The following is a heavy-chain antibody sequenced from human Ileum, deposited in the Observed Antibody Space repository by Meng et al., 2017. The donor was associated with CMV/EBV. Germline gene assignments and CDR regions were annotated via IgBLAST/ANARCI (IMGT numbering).Heavy chain of an antibody. D-gene: IGHD3-16*01. V-gene: IGHV4-30-4*01. Sequence: SGVSISRGDHYWSWIRQSPGKRLEWIGYIYFTGNTHYEPSLKSRVSISVDTSNNQYSLKVNSVTAADTAVYYCAGGLIAFGGAVLESWGQGTLVTVSS. CDR3: AGGLIAFGGAVLES. CDR2: IYFTGNT. CDR1: GVSISRGDHY. J-gene: IGHJ4*02.